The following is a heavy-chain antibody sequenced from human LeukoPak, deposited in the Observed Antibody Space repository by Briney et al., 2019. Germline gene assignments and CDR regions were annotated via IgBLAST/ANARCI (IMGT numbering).Heavy chain of an antibody. CDR1: GYTFTGYY. J-gene: IGHJ5*02. CDR3: ARDRSGYDYNWFDP. V-gene: IGHV1-2*02. CDR2: INPNSGGT. Sequence: ASVKVSCKASGYTFTGYYMHWVRQAPGQGLEWMGWINPNSGGTNYAQKFQGRVTMTRDTSISTAYMELSRLRSDDTAVYYCARDRSGYDYNWFDPWGQGTLVTVSS. D-gene: IGHD5-12*01.